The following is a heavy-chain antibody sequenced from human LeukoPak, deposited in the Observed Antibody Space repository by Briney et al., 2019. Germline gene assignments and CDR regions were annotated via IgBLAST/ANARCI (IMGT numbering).Heavy chain of an antibody. J-gene: IGHJ4*02. D-gene: IGHD1-26*01. CDR3: AKDLGRYRNNYFDY. CDR1: GFTFSSYA. V-gene: IGHV3-23*01. Sequence: GGSLRLSCAVSGFTFSSYAMSWVRQAPEKGLEWVSTISGSGGGTYYADSVKGRFTISRDDSKNTLYLQMNSLRAEDTAVYYCAKDLGRYRNNYFDYWGQGTLVTVSS. CDR2: ISGSGGGT.